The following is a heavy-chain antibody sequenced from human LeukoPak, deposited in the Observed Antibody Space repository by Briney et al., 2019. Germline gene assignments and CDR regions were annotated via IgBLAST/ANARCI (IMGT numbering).Heavy chain of an antibody. V-gene: IGHV1-18*01. J-gene: IGHJ4*02. Sequence: ASVKVSCKASGGTFSSYGISWVRQAPGQGLEWMGGISVYYGSTDYAQKVQGRVTMTTDTSTSTAYMELRSLRSDDTAVYYCARGGYSSGWYGARTYYFDYWGQGTLVTVSS. D-gene: IGHD6-19*01. CDR2: ISVYYGST. CDR3: ARGGYSSGWYGARTYYFDY. CDR1: GGTFSSYG.